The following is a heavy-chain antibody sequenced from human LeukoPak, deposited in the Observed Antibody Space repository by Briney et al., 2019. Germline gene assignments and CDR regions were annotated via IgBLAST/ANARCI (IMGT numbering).Heavy chain of an antibody. V-gene: IGHV3-7*01. Sequence: GGSLRLSCVGALGSHWMGWVRQALGKGLEWVANIKEDGSQKYYMDSVKGRFTISRDNAKSSLFLQMNNLRVEDTAVYYCTRDQTWGQGTLVTVSS. J-gene: IGHJ4*02. CDR1: LGSHW. CDR2: IKEDGSQK. CDR3: TRDQT.